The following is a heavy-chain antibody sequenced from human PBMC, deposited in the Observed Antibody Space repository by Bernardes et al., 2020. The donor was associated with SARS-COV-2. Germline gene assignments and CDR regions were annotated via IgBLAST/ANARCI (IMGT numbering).Heavy chain of an antibody. Sequence: SETLSLTCTASGGSISNYYWNWIRQSPGKGLEWIGHIFYTGSTNYNPSLTSLVTISADTSQTQFSLRLTSVTAADTAMYYCASGRHDCSSPRCFYYFDSWGQGTPVTVSS. V-gene: IGHV4-59*01. CDR2: IFYTGST. CDR1: GGSISNYY. J-gene: IGHJ4*02. CDR3: ASGRHDCSSPRCFYYFDS. D-gene: IGHD2-2*01.